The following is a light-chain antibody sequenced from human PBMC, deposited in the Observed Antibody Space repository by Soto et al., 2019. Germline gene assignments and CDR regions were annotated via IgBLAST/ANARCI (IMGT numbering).Light chain of an antibody. Sequence: EEAMTQSPATLSVSPGERAILSCRTSQGVSSNLAWYQQKPGLPPRLLIYGASTRATGIPARFSGSGSGTEFTLTISSLQSEDFAVYYCQQYDNRPPFTFGPGTKVDIK. J-gene: IGKJ3*01. V-gene: IGKV3-15*01. CDR1: QGVSSN. CDR3: QQYDNRPPFT. CDR2: GAS.